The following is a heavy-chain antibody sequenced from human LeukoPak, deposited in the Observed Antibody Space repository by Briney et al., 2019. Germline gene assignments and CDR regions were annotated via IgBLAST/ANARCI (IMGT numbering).Heavy chain of an antibody. Sequence: ASVKVSCKASGGTFSSYAISWVRQAPGQGLEWMGGIIPIFGTANYAQKFQGRVTITADESTSTAYMELSSLRSEDTAVYYCARDRVGSSSSYFDYWGQGTLVTVSS. CDR1: GGTFSSYA. V-gene: IGHV1-69*13. D-gene: IGHD6-6*01. J-gene: IGHJ4*02. CDR3: ARDRVGSSSSYFDY. CDR2: IIPIFGTA.